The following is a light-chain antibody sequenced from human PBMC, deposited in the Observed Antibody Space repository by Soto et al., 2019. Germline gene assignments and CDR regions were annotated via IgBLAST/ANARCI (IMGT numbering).Light chain of an antibody. CDR1: QNVRSW. CDR2: DVS. V-gene: IGKV1-5*01. CDR3: QQYSDYST. Sequence: DIPMTQSPSTLSASVGDTVTITCRAGQNVRSWLAWYQQKIGGAPKLLIYDVSTLESGVPSRSSGGGSGTEFTLTISSLQPDDFATYYCQQYSDYSTFGQGTRLEIK. J-gene: IGKJ1*01.